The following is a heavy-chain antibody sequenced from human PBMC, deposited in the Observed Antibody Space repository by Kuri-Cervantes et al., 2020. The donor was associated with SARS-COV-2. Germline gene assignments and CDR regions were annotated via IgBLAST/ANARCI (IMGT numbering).Heavy chain of an antibody. D-gene: IGHD3-22*01. V-gene: IGHV3-33*08. CDR2: IWYDGSNT. CDR3: ARDPYYYDSSVLEV. Sequence: GESLKISCAASGFTFSSGWSYWFRQAPARGLEWVAVIWYDGSNTYYADSVKGRFTISRDNSKNKLYLQMNSLRAEDTAVYYCARDPYYYDSSVLEVWGQGTTVTVSS. J-gene: IGHJ6*02. CDR1: GFTFSSGW.